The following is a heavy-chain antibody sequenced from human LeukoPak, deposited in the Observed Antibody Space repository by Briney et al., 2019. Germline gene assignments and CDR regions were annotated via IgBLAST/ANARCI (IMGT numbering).Heavy chain of an antibody. Sequence: KPGGSLRLSCAASGFTFSDYYMSWIRQAPGKGLEWVSYMSNSGRTIYYADSVKGRFTISRDNAKNSLSLQMNSLRADDTAVYFCASTIHCSSASCLAWSTWGQGTLVTVSS. CDR1: GFTFSDYY. J-gene: IGHJ5*02. D-gene: IGHD2-2*01. V-gene: IGHV3-11*04. CDR2: MSNSGRTI. CDR3: ASTIHCSSASCLAWST.